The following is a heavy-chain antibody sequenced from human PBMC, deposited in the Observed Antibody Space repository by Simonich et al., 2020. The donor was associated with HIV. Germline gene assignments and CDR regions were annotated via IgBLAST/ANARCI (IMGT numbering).Heavy chain of an antibody. CDR2: IKPNSGGT. J-gene: IGHJ4*02. D-gene: IGHD6-13*01. CDR1: GYTFTGYY. CDR3: ARGGLIAAAGTYARIDY. V-gene: IGHV1-2*02. Sequence: QVQLVQSGAEVKKPGASVKVSCKASGYTFTGYYMHWVRQAPGQGLEWMVWIKPNSGGTNYAQKFQGRVTMTRDTSISTAYMELSRLRSDDTAVYYCARGGLIAAAGTYARIDYWGQGTLVTVSS.